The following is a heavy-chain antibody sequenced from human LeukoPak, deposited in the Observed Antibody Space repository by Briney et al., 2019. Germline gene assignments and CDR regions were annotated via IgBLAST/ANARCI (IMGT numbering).Heavy chain of an antibody. Sequence: SETLSLTCAVYGGSFSGYYWSWIRQPPGKGLEWIGEINHSGSTNYNPSLKSRVTISVDTSKNQFSLKLSSVTAADTAVYYCARGGRDPHFDYWGQGTLVTVSS. V-gene: IGHV4-34*01. CDR1: GGSFSGYY. CDR3: ARGGRDPHFDY. CDR2: INHSGST. J-gene: IGHJ4*02.